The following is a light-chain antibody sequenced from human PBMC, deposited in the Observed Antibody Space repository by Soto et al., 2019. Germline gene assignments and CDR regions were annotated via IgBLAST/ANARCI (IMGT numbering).Light chain of an antibody. Sequence: EIVMTQSPATLSVSPGERATLSCRASQRVSRNLAWYQQKPGQPPRLLIYDASTRATGIPARFSGSGSETEFTLTISSLQSEDYAIYYCQQYNNWPPWTFGGGTKVDIK. CDR3: QQYNNWPPWT. V-gene: IGKV3-15*01. CDR2: DAS. J-gene: IGKJ4*02. CDR1: QRVSRN.